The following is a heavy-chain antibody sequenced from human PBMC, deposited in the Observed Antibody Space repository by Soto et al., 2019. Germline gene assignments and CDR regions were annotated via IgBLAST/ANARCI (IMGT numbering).Heavy chain of an antibody. V-gene: IGHV3-30*03. CDR1: GYTFSSYG. CDR3: TRDQSSAFHH. J-gene: IGHJ4*02. D-gene: IGHD6-19*01. Sequence: VQLVESGGGVVQPGRSLRLSCAASGYTFSSYGMHWVRQAPGKGLEWVAVISSDGSKKYYVDSVKGRFTISRDDSKNTVYLQMNSLRGEDTAVYYCTRDQSSAFHHWGQGTLVTVSS. CDR2: ISSDGSKK.